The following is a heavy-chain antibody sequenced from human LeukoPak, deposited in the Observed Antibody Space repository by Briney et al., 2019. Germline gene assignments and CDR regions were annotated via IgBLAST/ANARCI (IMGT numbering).Heavy chain of an antibody. V-gene: IGHV3-23*01. Sequence: GGSLRLSCAASGFTFSSYSMNWVRQAPGKGLEWVSAISGSGGSTYYVDSVKGRFTISRDNSKNTLYLQMNSLRAEDTAVYYCAKDPGGPDYWGQGTLVTVSS. J-gene: IGHJ4*02. CDR3: AKDPGGPDY. CDR2: ISGSGGST. CDR1: GFTFSSYS. D-gene: IGHD4-23*01.